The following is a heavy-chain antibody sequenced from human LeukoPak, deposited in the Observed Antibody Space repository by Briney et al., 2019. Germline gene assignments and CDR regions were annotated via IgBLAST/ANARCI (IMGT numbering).Heavy chain of an antibody. Sequence: ASVKVSRKASGYTFTGYYMHWVRQAPGQGLEWIGWINPNSGDTKFAREFQGRVTMTRDTSISTAYMGLSRLRSDDTAVYYCATQRGSYLWGTDFDYWGQGTLVTVSS. CDR2: INPNSGDT. J-gene: IGHJ4*02. D-gene: IGHD3-16*01. V-gene: IGHV1-2*02. CDR1: GYTFTGYY. CDR3: ATQRGSYLWGTDFDY.